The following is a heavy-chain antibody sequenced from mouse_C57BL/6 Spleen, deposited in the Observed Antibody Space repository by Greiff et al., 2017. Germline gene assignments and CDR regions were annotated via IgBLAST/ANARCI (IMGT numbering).Heavy chain of an antibody. CDR1: GYTFTSYW. D-gene: IGHD4-1*01. CDR2: IDPNSGRT. Sequence: VQLQQPGAELVKPGASVKLSCKASGYTFTSYWMHWVKQRPGRGLEWIGRIDPNSGRTKYNEKFKSKATLTVDKPSITAYMQLSSLTSEDSAVYYCARDWDDWYYDVWGTGTTVTVAS. J-gene: IGHJ1*03. CDR3: ARDWDDWYYDV. V-gene: IGHV1-72*01.